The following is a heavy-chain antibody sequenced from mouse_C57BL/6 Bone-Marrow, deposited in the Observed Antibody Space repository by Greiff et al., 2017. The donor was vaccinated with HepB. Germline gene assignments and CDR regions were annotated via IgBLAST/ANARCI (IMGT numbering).Heavy chain of an antibody. CDR2: IYWDDDK. D-gene: IGHD3-3*01. CDR3: ARRARGYFDY. J-gene: IGHJ2*01. V-gene: IGHV8-12*01. CDR1: GFSLSTSGMG. Sequence: QVTLKESGPGILQSSQTLSLTCSFSGFSLSTSGMGVSWIRQPSGKGLEWLAHIYWDDDKRYNPSLKSRLTISKDTSRNQEVLKITSVDTADTATYYCARRARGYFDYWGQGTTLTVSS.